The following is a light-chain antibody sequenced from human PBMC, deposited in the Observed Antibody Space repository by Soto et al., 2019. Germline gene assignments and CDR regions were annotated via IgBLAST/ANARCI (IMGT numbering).Light chain of an antibody. Sequence: DIPMTQSPSSLSASVGDRVTITCRASQGISNYLAWYQQKPGKVPKLLIYAASTLQSGVPSRFSGSGYGTDFTLTISSLQAEDGATYYCQKYSSAPYTFGQGTKLEIK. CDR1: QGISNY. V-gene: IGKV1-27*01. CDR3: QKYSSAPYT. J-gene: IGKJ2*01. CDR2: AAS.